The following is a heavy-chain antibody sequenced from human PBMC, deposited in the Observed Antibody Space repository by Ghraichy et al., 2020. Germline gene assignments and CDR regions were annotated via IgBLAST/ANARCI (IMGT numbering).Heavy chain of an antibody. CDR1: GFSLSTSGMC. CDR3: ARTHIVVVTAIRRYYYYYGMDV. J-gene: IGHJ6*02. Sequence: SGPTLVKPTQTLTLTCTFSGFSLSTSGMCVSWIRQPPGKALEWLARIDWDDDKYYSTSLKTRLTISKDTSKNQVVLTMTNMDPVDTATYYCARTHIVVVTAIRRYYYYYGMDVWGQGTTVTVSS. CDR2: IDWDDDK. V-gene: IGHV2-70*11. D-gene: IGHD2-21*02.